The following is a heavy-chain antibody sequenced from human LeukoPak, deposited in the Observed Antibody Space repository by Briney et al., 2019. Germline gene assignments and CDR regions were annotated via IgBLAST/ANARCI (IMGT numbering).Heavy chain of an antibody. CDR2: INHSGST. CDR1: GGSFSGYY. CDR3: AVTTYSGSSGWFDP. Sequence: SETLSLTCAVYGGSFSGYYWSWIRQPPGKGLEWIGEINHSGSTNYNPSLTSRVTISVDTSKNQFSLKLSSVTAADTAVYYCAVTTYSGSSGWFDPWGQGTLVTVSS. D-gene: IGHD6-6*01. V-gene: IGHV4-34*01. J-gene: IGHJ5*02.